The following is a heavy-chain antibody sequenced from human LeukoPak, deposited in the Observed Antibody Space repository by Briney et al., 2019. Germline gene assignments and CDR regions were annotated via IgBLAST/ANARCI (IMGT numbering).Heavy chain of an antibody. Sequence: SVKVSFKASGGTFSSYAISWVRQAPGQGLEWMGRIIPILGIANYAQKFQGRVTITADKSTSTAYMELSSLRSEDTAVYYCARDMWELPSDAFDIWGRGTMVTVSS. CDR1: GGTFSSYA. D-gene: IGHD1-26*01. CDR3: ARDMWELPSDAFDI. V-gene: IGHV1-69*04. J-gene: IGHJ3*02. CDR2: IIPILGIA.